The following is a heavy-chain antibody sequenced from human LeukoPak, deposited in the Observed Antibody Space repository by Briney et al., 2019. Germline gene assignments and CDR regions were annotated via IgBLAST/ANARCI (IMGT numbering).Heavy chain of an antibody. CDR3: ARGEGSSWYAWFDS. CDR1: GYTFTSYD. CDR2: MNPNSGNT. V-gene: IGHV1-8*01. D-gene: IGHD6-13*01. J-gene: IGHJ5*01. Sequence: ASVKVSCKASGYTFTSYDIKWVRQATGQGLEWMGWMNPNSGNTGYAQKFQGRVTMTRNTSITTAYMKLSSLRSEDTAVYYCARGEGSSWYAWFDSWGQGTLVTVSS.